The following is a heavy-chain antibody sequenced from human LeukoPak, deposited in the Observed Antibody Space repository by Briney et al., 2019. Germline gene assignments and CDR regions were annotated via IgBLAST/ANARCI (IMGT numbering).Heavy chain of an antibody. Sequence: ASVKVSCKASGYTLTRYYMHWVRQAPGQGLEWMGKINPNGGSTSYARKFQGRVTMTSDMSTSTVYMDLSSLRSEDTALYYCARGRYGDLLYMDVWGKGTTVTVSS. D-gene: IGHD4-17*01. J-gene: IGHJ6*03. CDR2: INPNGGST. CDR3: ARGRYGDLLYMDV. V-gene: IGHV1-46*01. CDR1: GYTLTRYY.